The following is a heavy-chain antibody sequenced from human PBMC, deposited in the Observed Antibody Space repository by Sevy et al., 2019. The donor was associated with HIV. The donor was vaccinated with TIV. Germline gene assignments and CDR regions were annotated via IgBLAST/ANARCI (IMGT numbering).Heavy chain of an antibody. CDR3: ARVVDYYYYMDV. CDR1: GYTFTGYY. CDR2: INPNSGGT. V-gene: IGHV1-2*02. J-gene: IGHJ6*03. Sequence: ASVKVSCKASGYTFTGYYMHWVRQAPGQVLEWMGWINPNSGGTNYAQKFQGRVTMTRDTSISTAYMELSRLRSDDTAVYYCARVVDYYYYMDVWGKGTTVTVSS.